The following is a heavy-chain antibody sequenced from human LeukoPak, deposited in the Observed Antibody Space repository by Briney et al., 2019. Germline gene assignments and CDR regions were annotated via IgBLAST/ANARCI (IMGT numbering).Heavy chain of an antibody. V-gene: IGHV5-51*01. Sequence: SGESLKISCKGSGYSFTSYWIGWVRQMPGKGLEWMGMIYPGDSDTRYSPSFQGQVTISADKSISTAYLQWSSLKASDTAMYYCARQWEDYTSGVFPFDYWGQGTLVTVSS. CDR2: IYPGDSDT. CDR3: ARQWEDYTSGVFPFDY. CDR1: GYSFTSYW. J-gene: IGHJ4*02. D-gene: IGHD1-26*01.